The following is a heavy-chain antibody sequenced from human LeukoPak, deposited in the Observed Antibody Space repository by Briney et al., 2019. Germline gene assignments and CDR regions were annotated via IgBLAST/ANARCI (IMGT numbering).Heavy chain of an antibody. Sequence: GGSLRLSCTASGFTFXDXXMSWIRQAPGKGLEXXXXIRSKAXXXXXXYAXXXXXGFTXXRDDSKAIAYLQMNSLRTEDTAVYHCTRDRGAYNLYDYWGQGTLVTVSS. D-gene: IGHD1-1*01. CDR2: IRSKAXXXXX. CDR1: GFTFXDXX. J-gene: IGHJ4*02. V-gene: IGHV3-49*03. CDR3: TRDRGAYNLYDY.